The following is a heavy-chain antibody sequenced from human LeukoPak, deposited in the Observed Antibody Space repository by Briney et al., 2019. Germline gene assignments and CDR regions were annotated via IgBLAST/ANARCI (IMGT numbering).Heavy chain of an antibody. CDR2: INPSGGT. Sequence: ASVKVSCKASGYTFTGYYLHWVRQAPGQGLEWMGWINPSGGTNYAQKFQGRVTMTRDTSISTAYMELSRLRSDDTAVYYCARKYFYGLAIDYWGQGTLVTVSS. CDR3: ARKYFYGLAIDY. CDR1: GYTFTGYY. J-gene: IGHJ4*02. D-gene: IGHD3-10*01. V-gene: IGHV1-2*02.